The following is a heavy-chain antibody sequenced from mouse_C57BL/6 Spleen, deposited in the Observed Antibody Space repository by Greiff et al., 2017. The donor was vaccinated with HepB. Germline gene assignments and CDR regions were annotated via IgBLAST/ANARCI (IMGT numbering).Heavy chain of an antibody. V-gene: IGHV1-53*01. J-gene: IGHJ4*01. Sequence: VKLQQPGTELVKPGASVKLSCKASGYTFTSYWMHWVKQRPGQGLEWIGNINPSNGGTNYNEKFKSKATLTVDKSSSTAYMQLSSLTSEDSAVYYCARPGVADTRAMDYWGQGTSVTVSS. D-gene: IGHD1-1*01. CDR1: GYTFTSYW. CDR2: INPSNGGT. CDR3: ARPGVADTRAMDY.